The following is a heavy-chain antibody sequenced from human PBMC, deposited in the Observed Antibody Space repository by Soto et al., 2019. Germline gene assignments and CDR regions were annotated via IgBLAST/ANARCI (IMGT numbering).Heavy chain of an antibody. V-gene: IGHV1-18*01. J-gene: IGHJ4*02. Sequence: ASVKVSCKASGYTFSSIGISWVRQAPGQGLEWMGWIRPHNGNTYYAQRLQGRVTMTTDTSTSTAYMELRSLRSDDTAVYYCARGLDGSGNYYTDYWGQGTLVTVSS. CDR2: IRPHNGNT. CDR3: ARGLDGSGNYYTDY. CDR1: GYTFSSIG. D-gene: IGHD3-10*01.